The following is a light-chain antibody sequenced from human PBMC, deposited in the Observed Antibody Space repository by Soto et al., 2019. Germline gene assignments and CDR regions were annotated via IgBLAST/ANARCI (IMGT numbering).Light chain of an antibody. V-gene: IGLV2-8*01. CDR2: EVN. CDR1: SSDVGGYEY. Sequence: QSVLTQPPSASGSPGQSVTISCAGTSSDVGGYEYVSWYQQHPGKAPKLIIYEVNKRPSGVPDRFSGSKSANTASLTVSGLQAEDEADYYCSSYAGSNNVLFGGGTKLTVL. J-gene: IGLJ2*01. CDR3: SSYAGSNNVL.